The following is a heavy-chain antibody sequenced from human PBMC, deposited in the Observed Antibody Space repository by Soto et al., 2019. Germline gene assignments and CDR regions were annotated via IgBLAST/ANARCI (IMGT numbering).Heavy chain of an antibody. Sequence: SETLSLACTVSGGSITSYYWGWIRHPARKGLEWIGRIYTSGSTNYNPSLKSRVTMSVDTYNNQFSLKLSSVTAADTAVYYCASTLGATVAFDIWGQGTMVT. CDR1: GGSITSYY. J-gene: IGHJ3*02. CDR2: IYTSGST. V-gene: IGHV4-4*07. CDR3: ASTLGATVAFDI. D-gene: IGHD1-26*01.